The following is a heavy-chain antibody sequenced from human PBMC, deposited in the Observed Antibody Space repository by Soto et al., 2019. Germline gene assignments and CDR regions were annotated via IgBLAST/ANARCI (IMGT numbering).Heavy chain of an antibody. CDR1: GGSITNYY. J-gene: IGHJ6*02. CDR2: IQYNGYS. CDR3: ARHGFGPLHGLVDV. V-gene: IGHV4-59*08. D-gene: IGHD3-10*01. Sequence: QVQLQESGPGLVKPSETLSLTCTVSGGSITNYYCSWFRQPPGKGLEWIGYIQYNGYSAYNLSLKRLVPMSMFTPKTQFSLRVESVTATDTAVYYCARHGFGPLHGLVDVWRQGPTVIVSS.